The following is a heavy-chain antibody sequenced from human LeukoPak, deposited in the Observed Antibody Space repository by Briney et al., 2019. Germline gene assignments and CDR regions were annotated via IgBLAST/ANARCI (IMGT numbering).Heavy chain of an antibody. V-gene: IGHV4-59*01. CDR2: IYYSGST. J-gene: IGHJ6*02. CDR3: ARDSRALPITGTKFYYYYYGMDV. Sequence: PSETPSLTCTVSGGSISSYYWSWIRQPPGKGLEWIGYIYYSGSTNYNPSLKSRVTISVDTSKNQFSLKLSSVTAADTAVYYCARDSRALPITGTKFYYYYYGMDVWGQGTTVTVSS. CDR1: GGSISSYY. D-gene: IGHD1/OR15-1a*01.